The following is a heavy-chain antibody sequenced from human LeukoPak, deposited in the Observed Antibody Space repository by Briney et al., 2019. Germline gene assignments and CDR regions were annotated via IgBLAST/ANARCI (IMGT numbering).Heavy chain of an antibody. V-gene: IGHV4-61*02. CDR3: ARDAYRGGYYYGMDV. D-gene: IGHD3-10*01. Sequence: PSQTLSLTCTVSGGSISSGSYYWSWIRRPAGKGLEWIGRIYTSGNTNYNPSLKSRVTISVDTSKNQFSLKLSSVTAADTAVYYCARDAYRGGYYYGMDVWGQGTTVTVSS. J-gene: IGHJ6*02. CDR2: IYTSGNT. CDR1: GGSISSGSYY.